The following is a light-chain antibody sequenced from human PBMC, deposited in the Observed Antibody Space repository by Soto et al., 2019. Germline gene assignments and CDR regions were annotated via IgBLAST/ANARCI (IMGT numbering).Light chain of an antibody. Sequence: QSVLTQPPSVSGAPGQRVTISCTGSSSNIGAGYDVHWYQQLPGTAPKLLIYGNTNRPSGVPDRFSGSKSGTSASLAITGLQAEDEADYYCKSYASSLSSYVFGTGTKLTVL. V-gene: IGLV1-40*01. CDR3: KSYASSLSSYV. CDR2: GNT. J-gene: IGLJ1*01. CDR1: SSNIGAGYD.